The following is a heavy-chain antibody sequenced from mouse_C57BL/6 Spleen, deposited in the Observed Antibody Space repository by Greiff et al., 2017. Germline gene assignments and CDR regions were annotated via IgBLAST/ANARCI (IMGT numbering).Heavy chain of an antibody. CDR3: ASPTGRYWYFDV. Sequence: QVQLQQSGTELVKPGASVKLSCKASGYTFTSYWMHWVKQRPGQGLEWIGNINPSNGGTNYNEKFKSKATLTVDKSSSTAYMQLSSLTSEDSAVYYCASPTGRYWYFDVWGTGTTVTVSS. D-gene: IGHD4-1*01. CDR1: GYTFTSYW. V-gene: IGHV1-53*01. J-gene: IGHJ1*03. CDR2: INPSNGGT.